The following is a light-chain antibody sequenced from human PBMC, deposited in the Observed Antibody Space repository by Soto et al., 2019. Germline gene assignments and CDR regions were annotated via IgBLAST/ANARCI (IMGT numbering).Light chain of an antibody. CDR2: AAS. CDR3: QQYHDYPYT. CDR1: QDISNR. J-gene: IGKJ2*01. Sequence: DIQMTQSPSSLSASVGDRVTITCRASQDISNRLAWFQQKPGKAPKSLVYAASSLQSGVPSKFSGGRSGTDFTLTISKLQPEDSATYYCQQYHDYPYTLGQGTKLDIK. V-gene: IGKV1-16*02.